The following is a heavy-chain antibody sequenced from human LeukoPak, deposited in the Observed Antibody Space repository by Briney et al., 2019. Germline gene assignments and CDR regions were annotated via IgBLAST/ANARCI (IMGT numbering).Heavy chain of an antibody. CDR2: ISYDGSNK. V-gene: IGHV3-30*18. Sequence: GGSLRLSCAASGFTFSSYGMHWVRQAPGKGLEWVAVISYDGSNKYYADSVKGRFTISRDNSKNTLYLQMNSLRAEDTAVYYCAKDSGSIAAAGVSFDYWGQGTLVTVSS. CDR3: AKDSGSIAAAGVSFDY. D-gene: IGHD6-13*01. CDR1: GFTFSSYG. J-gene: IGHJ4*02.